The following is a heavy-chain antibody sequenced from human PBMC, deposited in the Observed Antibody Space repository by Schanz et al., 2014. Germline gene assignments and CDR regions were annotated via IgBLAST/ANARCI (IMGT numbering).Heavy chain of an antibody. J-gene: IGHJ4*01. CDR1: GFTFSSYG. Sequence: QVQLLQFGGGVVQPGRSLRLSCSASGFTFSSYGMHWVRQAPGKGLEWVAVIWSDGSGKYYADSVKGRFTISRDSPKNTLYLQMNSLRAEDTAVYYCAKDPSHGDYDYYFDYWGHGTLVTVSS. V-gene: IGHV3-33*06. CDR2: IWSDGSGK. D-gene: IGHD3-22*01. CDR3: AKDPSHGDYDYYFDY.